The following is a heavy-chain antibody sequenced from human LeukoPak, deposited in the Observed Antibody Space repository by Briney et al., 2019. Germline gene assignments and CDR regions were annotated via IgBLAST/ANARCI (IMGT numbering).Heavy chain of an antibody. D-gene: IGHD4-23*01. CDR1: GYTFSSYY. J-gene: IGHJ4*02. CDR2: INPTGDST. Sequence: ASVKVSCKASGYTFSSYYMHWVRQAPGQGLEWVGLINPTGDSTNYAQNFRGRVTMTRDTSTSTVYMDSSNLRSEDTAVYYCSREASGGYFDYWGQGTLVTVSS. V-gene: IGHV1-46*03. CDR3: SREASGGYFDY.